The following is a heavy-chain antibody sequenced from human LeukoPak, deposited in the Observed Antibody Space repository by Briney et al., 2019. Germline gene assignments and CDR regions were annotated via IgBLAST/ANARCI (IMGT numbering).Heavy chain of an antibody. CDR3: TNYLYDY. D-gene: IGHD1-26*01. V-gene: IGHV3-15*01. CDR2: IKSKTDGGTT. CDR1: GFTFSNAW. J-gene: IGHJ4*02. Sequence: TTGGSLRLSCAASGFTFSNAWMSWVRQAPGKGLEGFGRIKSKTDGGTTDYAAPVKGRFTISRDHSKNTLFMQLNSLKTEDTAVYYCTNYLYDYWGQGTLVTVSS.